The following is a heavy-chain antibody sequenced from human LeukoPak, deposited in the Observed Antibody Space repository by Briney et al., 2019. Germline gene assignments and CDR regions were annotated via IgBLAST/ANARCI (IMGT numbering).Heavy chain of an antibody. D-gene: IGHD3-9*01. CDR3: ARVARYFDWLLDAFDI. J-gene: IGHJ3*02. Sequence: ASVKVSCKASGYTFTSYTMHWVRQAPGQRLEWMGWINAANGKTKYSQEFQGRVTITRDTSASTGYMELSSLRSEDMAVYYCARVARYFDWLLDAFDIWGQGTMVTVSS. CDR2: INAANGKT. CDR1: GYTFTSYT. V-gene: IGHV1-3*03.